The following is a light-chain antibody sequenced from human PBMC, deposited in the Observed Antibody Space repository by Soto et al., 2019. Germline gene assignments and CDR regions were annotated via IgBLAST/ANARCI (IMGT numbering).Light chain of an antibody. CDR2: GAS. CDR1: QGTNNY. CDR3: QQYGSSPWT. Sequence: DIVLSQSPGTLYLSPGEGATLSCRASQGTNNYLAWYQQKPGQAPRLLIYGASSRATGIPDRFSGGGSGTDFTLTISRLEPEDFAMYYCQQYGSSPWTFGQGTNVDIK. V-gene: IGKV3-20*01. J-gene: IGKJ1*01.